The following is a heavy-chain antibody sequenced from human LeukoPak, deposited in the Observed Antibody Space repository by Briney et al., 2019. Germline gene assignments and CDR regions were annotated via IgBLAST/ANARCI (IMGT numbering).Heavy chain of an antibody. D-gene: IGHD2-2*01. J-gene: IGHJ6*03. CDR3: ARVPAAMGDYYHMDV. Sequence: ASVKVSCKVSGYTLTELSMHWVRQAPGKGLEWMGGFDPEDGETIYAQKLQGRVTMTTDTSTSTAYMELRSLRSDDTAVYYCARVPAAMGDYYHMDVWGKGTTVTVSS. CDR2: FDPEDGET. V-gene: IGHV1-24*01. CDR1: GYTLTELS.